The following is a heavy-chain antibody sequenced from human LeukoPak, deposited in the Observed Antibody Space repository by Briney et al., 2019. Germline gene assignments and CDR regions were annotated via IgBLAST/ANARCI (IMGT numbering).Heavy chain of an antibody. Sequence: SETLSLTCTVSGGSISSYYWSWIRQPAGKGLEWIGRIYSSGSTNYNPSLTSRVTMSVDTPTTPFSLKLSSVTAADTAVYYCARGQVFWSGYTPASNFDYWGQGTLVTVSS. CDR1: GGSISSYY. V-gene: IGHV4-4*07. J-gene: IGHJ4*02. CDR3: ARGQVFWSGYTPASNFDY. D-gene: IGHD3-3*01. CDR2: IYSSGST.